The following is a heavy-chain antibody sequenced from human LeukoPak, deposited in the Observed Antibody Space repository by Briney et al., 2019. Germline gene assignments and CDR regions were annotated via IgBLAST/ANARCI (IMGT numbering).Heavy chain of an antibody. CDR1: GYTFTVNH. D-gene: IGHD3-16*02. CDR2: NDPNSGGT. CDR3: AREADIVSFDL. J-gene: IGHJ2*01. V-gene: IGHV1-2*02. Sequence: VSVKVSCKASGYTFTVNHVHWVRQAPGQGLEWMGWNDPNSGGTKYAQKFQDRVTMTSDTSISTAYMELSGLRSDGTAVYFCAREADIVSFDLWGRGTRVTVSS.